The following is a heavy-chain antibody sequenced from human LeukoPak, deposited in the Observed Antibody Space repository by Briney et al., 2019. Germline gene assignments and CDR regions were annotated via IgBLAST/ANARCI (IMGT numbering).Heavy chain of an antibody. J-gene: IGHJ4*02. V-gene: IGHV4-59*01. CDR2: IYYSGST. CDR1: GGSISSYY. D-gene: IGHD3-22*01. CDR3: ARSRRYYYDSSGYPFDY. Sequence: SETLSLTCTVSGGSISSYYWSWIRQPPGKGLEWIGYIYYSGSTNYNPSLKSRVTISVDTSKNQFSLKLSSVTAADTAVYYCARSRRYYYDSSGYPFDYWGQGTLVTVSS.